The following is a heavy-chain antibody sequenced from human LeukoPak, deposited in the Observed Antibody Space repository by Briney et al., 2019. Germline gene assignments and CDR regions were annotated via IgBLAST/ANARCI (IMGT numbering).Heavy chain of an antibody. D-gene: IGHD3-10*02. CDR2: ISYDGSNK. V-gene: IGHV3-30-3*01. Sequence: EKSLRLSCAASGFTFSSYAMHWVRQAPGKGLEWVAVISYDGSNKYYADSVKGRFTISRGNSKNTLYLQMNSLRAEDTAVYYCARAGPYYVAYYYYGMDVWGQGTTVTVSS. CDR3: ARAGPYYVAYYYYGMDV. CDR1: GFTFSSYA. J-gene: IGHJ6*02.